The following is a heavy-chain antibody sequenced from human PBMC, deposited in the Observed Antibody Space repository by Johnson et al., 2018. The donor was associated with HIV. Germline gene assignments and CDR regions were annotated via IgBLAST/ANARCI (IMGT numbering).Heavy chain of an antibody. V-gene: IGHV3-30*19. CDR1: GFTFSSYG. CDR2: ISYDGSNK. J-gene: IGHJ3*02. D-gene: IGHD4-17*01. CDR3: ARGRKTVTTVRPSAFDI. Sequence: QVQLVESGGGVVQPGRSLRLSCAASGFTFSSYGMHWVRQAPGKGLEWVAVISYDGSNKYYADSVKGRFTISRDTSKNTLYLQMNSLRAEDTAVYYCARGRKTVTTVRPSAFDIWGQGTMVTVSS.